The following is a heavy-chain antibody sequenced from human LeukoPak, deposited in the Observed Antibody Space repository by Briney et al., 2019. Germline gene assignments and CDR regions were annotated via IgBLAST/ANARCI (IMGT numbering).Heavy chain of an antibody. Sequence: GGSLRLSCAASGFTFSSYAMHWVRQAPGKGLEWVAVISYDGSNKYYADSVKGRFTISRDNSKNTLYLQMNSLRAEDTAVYYCASRDGPLHYYGSGPFDPWGQGTLVTVSS. CDR3: ASRDGPLHYYGSGPFDP. CDR2: ISYDGSNK. CDR1: GFTFSSYA. V-gene: IGHV3-30-3*01. D-gene: IGHD3-10*01. J-gene: IGHJ5*02.